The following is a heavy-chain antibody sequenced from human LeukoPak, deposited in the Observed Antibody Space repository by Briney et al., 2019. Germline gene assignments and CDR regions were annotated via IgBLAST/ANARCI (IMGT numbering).Heavy chain of an antibody. Sequence: PSETLSLTCTVSGGSISTSRYYWGWIRQPPGKGLEWIVSFYYSANTYCNPSLKSRVTISVDTSKNQFSLKLSSVTAADTAVYYCGAGQLPHYYFDYWGQGTLVTVSS. CDR3: GAGQLPHYYFDY. V-gene: IGHV4-39*07. J-gene: IGHJ4*02. CDR1: GGSISTSRYY. CDR2: FYYSANT. D-gene: IGHD2-2*01.